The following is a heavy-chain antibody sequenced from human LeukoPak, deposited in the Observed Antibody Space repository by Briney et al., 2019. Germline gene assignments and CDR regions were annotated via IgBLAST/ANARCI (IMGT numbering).Heavy chain of an antibody. CDR3: ARKNSPIGNFDY. CDR2: IGISADT. J-gene: IGHJ4*02. CDR1: GFTFSNHA. V-gene: IGHV3-13*01. Sequence: GGSLRLSCVGSGFTFSNHAMHWVRQPPGKGLEWVSAIGISADTFYVGSVKGRFTISRENGENSLYLQMNNLGVEDTAIYYCARKNSPIGNFDYWGQGTLVAVSS. D-gene: IGHD1-26*01.